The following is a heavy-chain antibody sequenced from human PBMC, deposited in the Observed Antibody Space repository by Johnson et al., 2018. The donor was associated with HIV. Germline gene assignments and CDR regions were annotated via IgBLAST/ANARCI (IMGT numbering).Heavy chain of an antibody. CDR1: GFTVR. Sequence: VQLVESGGGLVQPGGSLRLSCVASGFTVRKGLEWVSVIYSGGSTYYADSVKGRFTISRDNSKNTVYLQMISLRAEDMAVYYCARSRWADDAFDGWGQGTMVTVSS. V-gene: IGHV3-66*01. J-gene: IGHJ3*01. CDR3: ARSRWADDAFDG. CDR2: IYSGGST. D-gene: IGHD1-26*01.